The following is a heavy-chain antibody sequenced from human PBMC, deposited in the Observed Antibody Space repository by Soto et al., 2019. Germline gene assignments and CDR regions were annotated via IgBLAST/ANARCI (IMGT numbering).Heavy chain of an antibody. V-gene: IGHV3-15*07. Sequence: GGSLRLSCAASGFTFSNAWMNWVRQAPGKGLEWVGRIKSKTDGGTTDYAAPVKGRFTISRDDSKNTLYLQMNSLKTEDTAVYYCTTHTPSFKLLWFGSEYYYYGMDVWGQGTTVTVS. J-gene: IGHJ6*02. D-gene: IGHD3-10*01. CDR3: TTHTPSFKLLWFGSEYYYYGMDV. CDR2: IKSKTDGGTT. CDR1: GFTFSNAW.